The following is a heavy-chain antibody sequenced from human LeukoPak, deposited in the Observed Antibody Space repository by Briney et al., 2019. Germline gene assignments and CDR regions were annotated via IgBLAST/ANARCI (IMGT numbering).Heavy chain of an antibody. CDR3: ARVGSSSWSAEYFQH. Sequence: ASVKVSCKASGYTFTGYYMHWVRQAPGQGLEWIGLINPNSGGTNYAQKFQGRVTMNRDTSISTAYMELSRLRSDDTAVYYCARVGSSSWSAEYFQHWGQGTLVTVSS. CDR1: GYTFTGYY. D-gene: IGHD6-13*01. J-gene: IGHJ1*01. V-gene: IGHV1-2*02. CDR2: INPNSGGT.